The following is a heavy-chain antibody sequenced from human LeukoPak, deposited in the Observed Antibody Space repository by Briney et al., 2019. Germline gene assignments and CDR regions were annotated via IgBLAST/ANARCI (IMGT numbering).Heavy chain of an antibody. J-gene: IGHJ4*02. Sequence: SETLSLTCTISGGSISSGDYYWSWIRQPPGKGLEWIGYIYYSGSTYYNPSLKSRVTISVDTSKNQFSLKLSSVTAADTAVYYCARDLTTVFDYWGQGTLVTVSS. V-gene: IGHV4-30-4*01. D-gene: IGHD4-11*01. CDR3: ARDLTTVFDY. CDR2: IYYSGST. CDR1: GGSISSGDYY.